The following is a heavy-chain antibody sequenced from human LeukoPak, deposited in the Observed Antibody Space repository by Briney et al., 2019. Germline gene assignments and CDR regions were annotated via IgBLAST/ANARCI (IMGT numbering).Heavy chain of an antibody. V-gene: IGHV1-18*01. Sequence: GASVKVTCKASVYTFTNYGISWVRQAPGQGLAWMGWISAYNGNTNYAQKLQGRVTMTTDTSTSTAYMELRSLRSDDTAVYYCARMELPYYFDYWGQGTLVTVSS. CDR3: ARMELPYYFDY. D-gene: IGHD1-26*01. CDR1: VYTFTNYG. CDR2: ISAYNGNT. J-gene: IGHJ4*02.